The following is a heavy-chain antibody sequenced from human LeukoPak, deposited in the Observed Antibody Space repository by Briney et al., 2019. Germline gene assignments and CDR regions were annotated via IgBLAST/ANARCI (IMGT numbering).Heavy chain of an antibody. CDR2: IIPIFGTA. J-gene: IGHJ5*02. CDR3: ARTTYYYDSSGYYYWFDP. Sequence: SVKVSCKASGGTFISYAISWVRQAPGQGLEWMGGIIPIFGTANYAQKFQGRVTITADESTSTAYMELSSLRSGDTAVYYCARTTYYYDSSGYYYWFDPWGQGTLVTVSS. D-gene: IGHD3-22*01. CDR1: GGTFISYA. V-gene: IGHV1-69*01.